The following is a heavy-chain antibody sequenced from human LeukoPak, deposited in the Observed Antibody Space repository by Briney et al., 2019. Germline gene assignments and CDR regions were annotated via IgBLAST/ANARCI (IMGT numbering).Heavy chain of an antibody. CDR2: ISGCGGTT. CDR1: GFTFSSYA. CDR3: AREDDYVWGSYYPY. V-gene: IGHV3-23*01. J-gene: IGHJ4*02. Sequence: GGSLRLSCAASGFTFSSYAMSWVRQAPGKGLEWVSAISGCGGTTYYADSVKGRFTISRDNSQNTLYLQMNSLRAEDTAVYYCAREDDYVWGSYYPYWGQGTLVTVSS. D-gene: IGHD3-16*01.